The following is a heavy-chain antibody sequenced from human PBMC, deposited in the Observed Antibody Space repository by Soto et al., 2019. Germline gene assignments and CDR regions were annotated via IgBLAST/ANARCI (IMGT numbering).Heavy chain of an antibody. V-gene: IGHV1-69*13. D-gene: IGHD7-27*01. Sequence: SVKVSCKASGVTFSSYAISWVRQAPGQGLEWMGGIIPIFGTADYAQNFQGRVTITADESTSTAYMELSSLRSEDTAVYYCASHWGQTKRYYYYGMDVWGQGTTVTVSS. CDR1: GVTFSSYA. CDR2: IIPIFGTA. CDR3: ASHWGQTKRYYYYGMDV. J-gene: IGHJ6*02.